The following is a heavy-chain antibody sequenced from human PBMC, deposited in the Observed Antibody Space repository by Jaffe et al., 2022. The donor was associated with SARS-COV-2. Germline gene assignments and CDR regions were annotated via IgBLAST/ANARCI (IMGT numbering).Heavy chain of an antibody. V-gene: IGHV3-64D*09. J-gene: IGHJ1*01. Sequence: EVQLVESGGDLVQPGGSLRLSCSASGFTFSSYAMHWVRQAPGKGLEYVSTISNNGGSTYYADSVKGRFTISRDNSKNTLYLQMSSLRPEDTAVYFCLKGIAPTGMWYFQHWGQGTLVTVSS. CDR2: ISNNGGST. CDR1: GFTFSSYA. D-gene: IGHD6-13*01. CDR3: LKGIAPTGMWYFQH.